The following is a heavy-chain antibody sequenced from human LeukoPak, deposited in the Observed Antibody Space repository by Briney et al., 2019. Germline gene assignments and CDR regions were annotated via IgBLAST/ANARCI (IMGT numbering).Heavy chain of an antibody. D-gene: IGHD1-1*01. CDR2: ISSSSSYI. CDR3: ARAETIQTYFDY. V-gene: IGHV3-21*01. CDR1: GFTFSGYS. Sequence: PGGSLRLSCAASGFTFSGYSMNWVRQAPGKGLEWVSSISSSSSYIYYADSVKGRFTISRDNAKNSLYLQMNSLRAEDTAVYYCARAETIQTYFDYWGQGTLVTVSS. J-gene: IGHJ4*02.